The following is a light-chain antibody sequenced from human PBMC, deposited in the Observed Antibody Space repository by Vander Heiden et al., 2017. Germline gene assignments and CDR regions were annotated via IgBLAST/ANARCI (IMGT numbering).Light chain of an antibody. CDR2: AAS. V-gene: IGKV1-39*01. J-gene: IGKJ2*01. CDR3: RQSYSTLYT. Sequence: DIQMTQSPSSLSASVGDRVTITCRASQSISSYLNWYQQKPGKAPKFVIYAASSLQSGVPSRFRGSGSGTDFTLTISSLQPEDFATYYSRQSYSTLYTFGQGTKLEIK. CDR1: QSISSY.